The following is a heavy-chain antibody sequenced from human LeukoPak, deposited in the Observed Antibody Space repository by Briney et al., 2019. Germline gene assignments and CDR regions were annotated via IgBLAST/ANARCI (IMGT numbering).Heavy chain of an antibody. J-gene: IGHJ4*02. V-gene: IGHV3-13*01. CDR1: GFTFSSHD. CDR2: IGTAGNT. CDR3: ARSKSYNSGWTDFDC. D-gene: IGHD6-19*01. Sequence: GGSLRLPCAASGFTFSSHDMHWVRQPTGKGLEWVSVIGTAGNTYYTDSVKGRFTISRENAKNSLYLQMDNLRAEDTAVYYCARSKSYNSGWTDFDCWGQGTLVTVSS.